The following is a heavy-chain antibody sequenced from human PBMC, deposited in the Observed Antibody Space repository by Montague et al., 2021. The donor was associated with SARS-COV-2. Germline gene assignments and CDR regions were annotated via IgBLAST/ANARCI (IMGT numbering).Heavy chain of an antibody. D-gene: IGHD2-15*01. V-gene: IGHV6-1*01. CDR3: ARAERGSCGDGNCYQYFFNY. CDR1: GDSVSTNSGT. J-gene: IGHJ4*02. Sequence: CAISGDSVSTNSGTWNWVRLSPSRGLEWLGRTYYRSEWYSDYSVSVKSRISINPDISKNQFSLQLNSVTPEDTAVYYCARAERGSCGDGNCYQYFFNYWGQGTLVTVFS. CDR2: TYYRSEWYS.